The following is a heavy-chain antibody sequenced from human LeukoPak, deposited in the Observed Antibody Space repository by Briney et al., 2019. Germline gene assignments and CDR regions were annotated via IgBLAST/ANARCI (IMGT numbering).Heavy chain of an antibody. CDR2: IYYSGST. J-gene: IGHJ4*02. CDR1: GGSISSYY. Sequence: SETLSLTCTVSGGSISSYYWSWIRQPPGKGPEWIGYIYYSGSTNYNPSLKSRVTISVDTSKNQFSLKLSSVTAADTAVYYCAVFSFYGDYVDYWGQGTLVTVSS. D-gene: IGHD4-17*01. V-gene: IGHV4-59*01. CDR3: AVFSFYGDYVDY.